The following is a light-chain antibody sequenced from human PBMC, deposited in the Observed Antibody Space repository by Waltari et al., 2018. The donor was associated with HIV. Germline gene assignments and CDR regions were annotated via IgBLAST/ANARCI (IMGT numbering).Light chain of an antibody. Sequence: DIVMTQSPDSLAVSLGERATINCKSSRSVLYSPNNKNYLAWYQQKPGQPPRLLIYWASTRESGVPDRFSGSGSRTDFTLTISSLQAEDVAVYYCHQYASPPWTFGQGTKVEIK. CDR2: WAS. V-gene: IGKV4-1*01. J-gene: IGKJ1*01. CDR1: RSVLYSPNNKNY. CDR3: HQYASPPWT.